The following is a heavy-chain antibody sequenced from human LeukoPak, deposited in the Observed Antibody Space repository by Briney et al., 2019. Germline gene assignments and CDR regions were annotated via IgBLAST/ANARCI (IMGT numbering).Heavy chain of an antibody. D-gene: IGHD3-3*01. CDR1: GYTFIDYW. J-gene: IGHJ4*02. CDR2: ININSGGI. Sequence: ASVKVSCKASGYTFIDYWIHWVRQAPGQGLEWMGRININSGGINYAQKFQGRVTMTRATSISTAYMELSGLRFDDTAVYYCARDRDGGVGTIDYWGQGTLVPVSS. CDR3: ARDRDGGVGTIDY. V-gene: IGHV1-2*06.